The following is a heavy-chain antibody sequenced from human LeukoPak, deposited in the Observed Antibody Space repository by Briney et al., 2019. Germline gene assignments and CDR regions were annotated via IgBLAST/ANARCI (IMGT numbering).Heavy chain of an antibody. CDR2: IYHSGST. CDR3: ARVVAAIHFDY. CDR1: GYSISSGYY. Sequence: SETLSLTCTVSGYSISSGYYWGWIRQPPGKGLEWIGSIYHSGSTYYNPSLKSRVTISVDTSKNQLSLKLSSVTAADTAVYYCARVVAAIHFDYWGQGTLVTVSS. J-gene: IGHJ4*02. V-gene: IGHV4-38-2*02. D-gene: IGHD2-2*02.